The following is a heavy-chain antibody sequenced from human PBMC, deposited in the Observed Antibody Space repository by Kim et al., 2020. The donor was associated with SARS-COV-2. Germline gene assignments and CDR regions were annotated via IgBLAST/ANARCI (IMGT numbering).Heavy chain of an antibody. D-gene: IGHD3-10*01. V-gene: IGHV4-39*01. Sequence: YYNPSLKGRVTISVDTSQNQFSLKLSSVTAADTAVYYCARLSSYYASGDYWGQGTLVTVSS. CDR3: ARLSSYYASGDY. J-gene: IGHJ4*02.